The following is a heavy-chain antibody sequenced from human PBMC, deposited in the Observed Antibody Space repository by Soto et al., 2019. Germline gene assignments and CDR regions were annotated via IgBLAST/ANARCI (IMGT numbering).Heavy chain of an antibody. V-gene: IGHV4-38-2*01. CDR1: GYSIGSGYY. CDR2: IYHAGSV. CDR3: ARTFDYYGMDV. Sequence: SETLSLTCAVSGYSIGSGYYWAWTRQSPGKGLEWIGSIYHAGSVYYNPSLNGRVALSMDTSKNHFSLKLTSVTAADTAVYYCARTFDYYGMDVWGQGTTVTVSS. J-gene: IGHJ6*02.